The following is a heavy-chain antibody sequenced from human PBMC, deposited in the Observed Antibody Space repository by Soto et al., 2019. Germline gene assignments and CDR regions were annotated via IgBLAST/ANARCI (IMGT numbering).Heavy chain of an antibody. D-gene: IGHD3-10*01. CDR1: GGSISSSHW. CDR3: ATLWYGHRVKEGIRSDT. Sequence: SETLSLTCAVSGGSISSSHWWSWVRQPPGKGLEGIGELHDSGDSNYNTSLESRVTMSVDKSKNHFSLTVTSVTAADTAVYYCATLWYGHRVKEGIRSDTWGQGTLVTVSS. CDR2: LHDSGDS. J-gene: IGHJ5*02. V-gene: IGHV4-4*02.